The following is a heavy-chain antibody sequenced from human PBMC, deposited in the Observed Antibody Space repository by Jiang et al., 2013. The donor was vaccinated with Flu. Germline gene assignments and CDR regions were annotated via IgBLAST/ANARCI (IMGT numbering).Heavy chain of an antibody. CDR2: IDWDDDR. CDR1: GFSFSTSGMC. Sequence: KPTQTLTLTCTFSGFSFSTSGMCVSWIRQPPGKALEWLARIDWDDDRYYSKSLKTRLTISKDTSKNQVVLTMTNMDPVDTGTYYCARIRCDWNGRPFDYWGQGTLVTVSS. J-gene: IGHJ4*02. CDR3: ARIRCDWNGRPFDY. V-gene: IGHV2-70*11. D-gene: IGHD1-1*01.